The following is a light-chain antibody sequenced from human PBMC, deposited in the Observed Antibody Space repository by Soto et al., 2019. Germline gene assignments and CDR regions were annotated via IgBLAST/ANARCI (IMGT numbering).Light chain of an antibody. CDR3: AAGDDGLKGVV. Sequence: QSVLTQPPSVSAAPRQRVTISCSGSSSNIGNNAVNWYQQLPGKAPKVLIYYDDLLPSGVSDRFSGSKSGTSASLAISGLQCEDGVDYNGAAGDDGLKGVVFGGGTKLPVL. CDR2: YDD. V-gene: IGLV1-36*01. CDR1: SSNIGNNA. J-gene: IGLJ2*01.